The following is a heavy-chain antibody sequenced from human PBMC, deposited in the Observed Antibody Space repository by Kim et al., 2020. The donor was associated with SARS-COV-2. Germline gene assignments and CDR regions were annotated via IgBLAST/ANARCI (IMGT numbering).Heavy chain of an antibody. CDR3: ARFSSTSYYFDY. V-gene: IGHV4-31*02. D-gene: IGHD2-2*01. J-gene: IGHJ4*02. Sequence: YDNPSLKSRVTISVDTSKNQFSLKLSSVTAADTAVYYCARFSSTSYYFDYWGQGTLVTVSS.